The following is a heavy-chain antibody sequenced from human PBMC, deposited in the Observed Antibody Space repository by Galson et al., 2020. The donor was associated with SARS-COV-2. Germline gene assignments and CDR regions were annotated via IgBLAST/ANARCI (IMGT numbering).Heavy chain of an antibody. D-gene: IGHD6-25*01. J-gene: IGHJ6*02. CDR3: ANDQAAAEISYYYYSGMDV. V-gene: IGHV3-30*18. Sequence: GGSLRLSCAASGFTFSSYGMPWVRQAPGKGLEWVAVISYVGSTNYYADSVKGRFTSSRDNSKNTLYLQMTSGRAEDTAVYYCANDQAAAEISYYYYSGMDVWGQGTTVTVS. CDR1: GFTFSSYG. CDR2: ISYVGSTN.